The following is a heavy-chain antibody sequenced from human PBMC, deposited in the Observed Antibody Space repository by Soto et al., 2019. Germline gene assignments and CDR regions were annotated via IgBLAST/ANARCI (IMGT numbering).Heavy chain of an antibody. Sequence: EVQLVESGGGLVKPGGSLTLSCAASGFTFSSYSMNWVRQAPGKGLEWVSSISSSSRNIYYADSWKVRFTICRDNAKNSLYLQLNSMTAEDTAMYFCAIDPSALGEPDKYFPHWGPGTLVAVSS. CDR3: AIDPSALGEPDKYFPH. CDR2: ISSSSRNI. V-gene: IGHV3-21*01. D-gene: IGHD1-26*01. J-gene: IGHJ1*01. CDR1: GFTFSSYS.